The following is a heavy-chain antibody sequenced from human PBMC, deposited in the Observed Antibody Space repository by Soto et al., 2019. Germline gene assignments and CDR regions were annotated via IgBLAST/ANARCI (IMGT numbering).Heavy chain of an antibody. CDR2: XSGSGVST. J-gene: IGHJ4*02. CDR1: GFTFSSYA. CDR3: XXXXXXXXXXXXXXXXYDY. Sequence: EVQLLESGGGLAQPGGSLRLSCAASGFTFSSYAMTWXXXXXXXXXXXXXXXSGSGVSTYYADSVKGRFTISRDNSKXXXXXXXXXXXXXXXXXXXXXXXXXXXXXXXXXXXXYDYWGQGTLVTVSS. V-gene: IGHV3-23*01.